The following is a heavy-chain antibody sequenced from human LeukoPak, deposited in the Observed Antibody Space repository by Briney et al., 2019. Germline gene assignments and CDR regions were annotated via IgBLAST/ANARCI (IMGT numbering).Heavy chain of an antibody. J-gene: IGHJ6*03. D-gene: IGHD3-16*02. CDR1: GFTFSGHW. V-gene: IGHV3-30*18. Sequence: GGSLRLSCAVSGFTFSGHWMFWVRQAPGKGLEWVAVISYDGSNKYYADSVKGRFTISRDNSKNTLYLQMNSLRAEDTAVYYCAKDRVSYGLRYYYMDVWGKGTTVTISS. CDR3: AKDRVSYGLRYYYMDV. CDR2: ISYDGSNK.